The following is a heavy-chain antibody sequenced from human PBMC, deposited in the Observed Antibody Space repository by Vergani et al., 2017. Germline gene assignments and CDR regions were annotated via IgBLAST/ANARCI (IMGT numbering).Heavy chain of an antibody. CDR1: GGSISSRSYY. Sequence: QLQLQESGPGLVKPSETLSLTCTVSGGSISSRSYYWGWIRQPPGKGLEWIGSIYYSGSTYYNPSLKSRVTISVDTSKNQFSLKLSSVTAADTAVYYCARPKGYQLLHVAFDIWGQGTMVTVSS. D-gene: IGHD2-2*01. J-gene: IGHJ3*02. CDR2: IYYSGST. V-gene: IGHV4-39*01. CDR3: ARPKGYQLLHVAFDI.